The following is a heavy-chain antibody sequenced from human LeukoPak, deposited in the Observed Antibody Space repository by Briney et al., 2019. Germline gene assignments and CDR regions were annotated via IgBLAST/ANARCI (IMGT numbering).Heavy chain of an antibody. CDR3: AREVTGTMVRGGTDYFDY. Sequence: ASVKLSCKASGYTFTSYGISWVRQAPGQGLEWMGWISAYNGNTNYAQKLQGRVTMTTDTSTSTAYMELRSLRSDDTAVYYCAREVTGTMVRGGTDYFDYWGQGTLVTVSS. V-gene: IGHV1-18*01. J-gene: IGHJ4*02. CDR2: ISAYNGNT. CDR1: GYTFTSYG. D-gene: IGHD1-7*01.